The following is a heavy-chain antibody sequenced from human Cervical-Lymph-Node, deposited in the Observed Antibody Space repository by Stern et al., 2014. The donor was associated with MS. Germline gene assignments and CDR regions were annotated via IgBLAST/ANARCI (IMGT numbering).Heavy chain of an antibody. V-gene: IGHV4-59*01. CDR3: ARDQPGTSCYDC. J-gene: IGHJ4*02. CDR1: GGSISNYY. CDR2: TYDTGST. Sequence: QLQLQESGPGLVKPSETLSLTCTVSGGSISNYYWTWIRQPPGKGLEWIGYTYDTGSTSYNPSLRSRVTISVDTSKNQFSLRLSSVTAADTAVYYCARDQPGTSCYDCWGQGTLVTVSS. D-gene: IGHD2-2*01.